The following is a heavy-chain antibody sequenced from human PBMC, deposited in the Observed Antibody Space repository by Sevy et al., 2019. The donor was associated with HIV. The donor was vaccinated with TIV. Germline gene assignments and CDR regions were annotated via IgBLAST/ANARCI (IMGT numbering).Heavy chain of an antibody. V-gene: IGHV3-23*01. J-gene: IGHJ4*02. CDR2: FSFGCGKI. D-gene: IGHD2-2*01. CDR1: GFTFSSYA. CDR3: AREGCSRPHDY. Sequence: AGSLRLSCAASGFTFSSYAMSWVRQPPGKGLEWVATFSFGCGKINYADSVKGRFTISRDNSKNTLFLQMNRLRAEDTAVYYCAREGCSRPHDYWGQGTLVTVSS.